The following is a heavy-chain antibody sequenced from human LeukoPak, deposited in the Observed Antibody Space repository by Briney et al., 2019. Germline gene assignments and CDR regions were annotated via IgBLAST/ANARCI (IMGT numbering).Heavy chain of an antibody. V-gene: IGHV3-7*01. D-gene: IGHD3-10*01. CDR3: ARNRATDY. J-gene: IGHJ4*02. CDR2: IKLDGSEK. Sequence: GGSLRLSCAASGFTFSSYWMSWVRQAPGKGLEWVANIKLDGSEKNYVDSVRGRFTISRDNTKNSLYLQMNSLRAEDTAVYYCARNRATDYWGQGTLVTVSS. CDR1: GFTFSSYW.